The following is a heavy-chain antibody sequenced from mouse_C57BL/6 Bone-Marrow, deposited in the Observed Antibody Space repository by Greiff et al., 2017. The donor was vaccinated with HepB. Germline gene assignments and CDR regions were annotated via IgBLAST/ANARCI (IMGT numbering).Heavy chain of an antibody. CDR1: GYTFTSYW. J-gene: IGHJ1*03. CDR3: ARPLYDGYYVYWYFDV. V-gene: IGHV1-69*01. Sequence: VQLQQPGAELVMPGASVKLSCKASGYTFTSYWMHWVKQRPGQGLEWIGEIDPSDSYTNYNQKFKGKSTLTVDKSSSTAYMQLSSLTSDDSAVYYCARPLYDGYYVYWYFDVWGTGTTVTVSS. D-gene: IGHD2-3*01. CDR2: IDPSDSYT.